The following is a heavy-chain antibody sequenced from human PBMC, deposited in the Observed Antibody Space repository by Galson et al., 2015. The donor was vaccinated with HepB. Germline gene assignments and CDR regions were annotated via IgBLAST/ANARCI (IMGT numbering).Heavy chain of an antibody. J-gene: IGHJ4*02. CDR3: ARGSLLWSQKDLFDY. D-gene: IGHD1-26*01. CDR2: INPSGGST. CDR1: GYTFTSYY. Sequence: SVKASCKASGYTFTSYYMHWVRQAPGQGLEWMGIINPSGGSTSYAQKFQGRVTMTRDTSTSTVYMELSSLRSEDTAVYYCARGSLLWSQKDLFDYWGQGTLVTVSS. V-gene: IGHV1-46*01.